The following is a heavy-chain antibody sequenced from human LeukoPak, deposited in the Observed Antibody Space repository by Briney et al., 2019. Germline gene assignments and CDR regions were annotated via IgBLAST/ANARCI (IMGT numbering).Heavy chain of an antibody. CDR1: GFTFSSYS. CDR2: ISSSSSTI. Sequence: PGGSLRLSCAASGFTFSSYSMNWVRQAPGKGLEWVSYISSSSSTIYYADSVKGRFTISRDNAKNSPYLQMNSLRAEDTAVYYCARDWAPHYYGSGSYYLDYWGQGTLVTVSS. CDR3: ARDWAPHYYGSGSYYLDY. D-gene: IGHD3-10*01. J-gene: IGHJ4*02. V-gene: IGHV3-48*04.